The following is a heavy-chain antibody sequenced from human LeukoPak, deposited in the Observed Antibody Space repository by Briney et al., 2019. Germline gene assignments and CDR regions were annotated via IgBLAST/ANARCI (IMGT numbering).Heavy chain of an antibody. CDR2: TYYRSKWYN. V-gene: IGHV6-1*01. CDR1: GDSVSSNSAA. CDR3: ARGVYNWNPGGFDY. D-gene: IGHD1-20*01. J-gene: IGHJ4*02. Sequence: SQTLSLTCAISGDSVSSNSAAWNWIRQSPSRGLEWLGRTYYRSKWYNDHAVSVKSRITINPDTSKDQFSLQLNSVTPEDTAVYYCARGVYNWNPGGFDYWGQGTLVTVSS.